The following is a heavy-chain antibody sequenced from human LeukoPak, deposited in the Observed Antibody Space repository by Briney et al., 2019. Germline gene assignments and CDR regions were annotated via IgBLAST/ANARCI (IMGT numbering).Heavy chain of an antibody. CDR3: ARHAGKVGSGWYKNY. J-gene: IGHJ4*02. D-gene: IGHD6-19*01. CDR2: IDPSDSYT. Sequence: GESLRIPCKGSGYSFTSYWISWVRQMPGKGLEWMGRIDPSDSYTNYSPSFQGHVTISADKSISTAYLQWSSLKASDTAMYYCARHAGKVGSGWYKNYWGQGTLVTVSS. CDR1: GYSFTSYW. V-gene: IGHV5-10-1*01.